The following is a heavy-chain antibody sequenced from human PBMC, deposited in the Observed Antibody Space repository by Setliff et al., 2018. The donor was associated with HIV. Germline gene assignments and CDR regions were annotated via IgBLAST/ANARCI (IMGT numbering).Heavy chain of an antibody. Sequence: SETLSLTCAVYGGSFSGYYWSWIRQTPGKGLEWIGYIYYSGDTYYNATLQSRVTISVDTSRKQFSLKLTSVTAADTAMYYCARRSGYAEDYWGQGTLVTVS. CDR1: GGSFSGYY. V-gene: IGHV4-59*08. J-gene: IGHJ4*02. D-gene: IGHD5-12*01. CDR2: IYYSGDT. CDR3: ARRSGYAEDY.